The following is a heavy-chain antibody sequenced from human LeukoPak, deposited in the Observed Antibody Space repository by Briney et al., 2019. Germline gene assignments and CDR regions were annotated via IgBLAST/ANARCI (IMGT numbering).Heavy chain of an antibody. CDR2: IRSKAYGGTT. CDR3: TRAPSAYDPPGY. J-gene: IGHJ4*02. V-gene: IGHV3-49*04. Sequence: GGSLRLSCAASGFTFSDAWMSWVRQAPGKGLEWVGFIRSKAYGGTTEYAASVKGRFTISRDDSKSIAYLQMNSLKTEDTAVYYCTRAPSAYDPPGYWGQGTLVTVSS. CDR1: GFTFSDAW. D-gene: IGHD3-16*01.